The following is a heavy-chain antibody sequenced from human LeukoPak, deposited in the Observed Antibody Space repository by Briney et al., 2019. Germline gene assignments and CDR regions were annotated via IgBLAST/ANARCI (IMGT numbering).Heavy chain of an antibody. J-gene: IGHJ6*03. D-gene: IGHD1-1*01. CDR2: ISGGGSGT. CDR3: AKMNGYMDV. Sequence: GGSLRLSCTASGFTFSSSAITWVRQAPGKGLEWVSGISGGGSGTYYADFVKGRFTISRDNSKNTMYLEMNSLRAEDTAVYYCAKMNGYMDVWGKGTTVTVSS. V-gene: IGHV3-23*01. CDR1: GFTFSSSA.